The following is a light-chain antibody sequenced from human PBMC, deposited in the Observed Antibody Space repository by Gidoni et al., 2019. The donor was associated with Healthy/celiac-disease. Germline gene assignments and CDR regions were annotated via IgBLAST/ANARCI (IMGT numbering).Light chain of an antibody. J-gene: IGKJ1*01. CDR2: AAS. V-gene: IGKV1-6*01. CDR3: LQDYNYPRT. Sequence: IHMTQSPSSLSASVGDRVTITCRASQGIRNDLGWYQQKPGKAPKLMIYAASSLQSGVPSRFSGRGSGTDFTLTISSLQPEDFATYYCLQDYNYPRTFGQGTKVEIK. CDR1: QGIRND.